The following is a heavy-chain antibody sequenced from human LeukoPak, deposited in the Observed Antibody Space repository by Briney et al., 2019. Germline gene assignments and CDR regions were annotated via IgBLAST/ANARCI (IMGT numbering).Heavy chain of an antibody. CDR1: GGTFSSYA. D-gene: IGHD1-1*01. J-gene: IGHJ4*02. V-gene: IGHV1-69*13. CDR3: ASIGPELQLEPEYYFDY. CDR2: IIPIFGTA. Sequence: SVKVSCKASGGTFSSYAISWVRQAPGQGLEWMGGIIPIFGTANYAQKFQGRVTITADESTSTAYMELGSLRSEDTAVYYCASIGPELQLEPEYYFDYWGQGTLVTVSS.